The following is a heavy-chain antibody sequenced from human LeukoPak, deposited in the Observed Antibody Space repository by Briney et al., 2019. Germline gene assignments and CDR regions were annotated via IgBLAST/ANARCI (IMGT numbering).Heavy chain of an antibody. CDR1: GYSFTNYW. D-gene: IGHD4-17*01. CDR2: IYPGDSDT. V-gene: IGHV5-51*01. J-gene: IGHJ4*02. Sequence: GESLKISCKGSGYSFTNYWIGWVRQLPGKGLEWMGIIYPGDSDTTYSPSFQGHVTISADKSISTAYLQWSSLEASDTAMYYCARRALYGDYANFDYWGQGTLVTVSS. CDR3: ARRALYGDYANFDY.